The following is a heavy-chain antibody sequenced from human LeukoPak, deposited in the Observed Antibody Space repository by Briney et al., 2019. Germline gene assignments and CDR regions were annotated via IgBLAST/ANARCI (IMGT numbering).Heavy chain of an antibody. CDR2: INSDGSIT. CDR1: GFSFSRYW. V-gene: IGHV3-74*03. J-gene: IGHJ4*02. Sequence: GGSLRLSCAASGFSFSRYWMHWVRHAPGKGLVWVSDINSDGSITMYADSVKGRFNISRDNAKNTLYLQMNSLRAEDTAVYYCASRDYTSSKYWGQGTLVTVSS. CDR3: ASRDYTSSKY. D-gene: IGHD2-2*02.